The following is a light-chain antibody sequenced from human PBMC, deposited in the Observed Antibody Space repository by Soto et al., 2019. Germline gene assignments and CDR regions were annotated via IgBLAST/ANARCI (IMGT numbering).Light chain of an antibody. Sequence: DIQMTQSPSFVSASVGDRVTISCRASQDIGRGLAWYQQKPGKAPNLLIYSAANLQSGVPSRFSGSGSGTDFTLTISSLQPEDFATYYCLQTNSFPLTFGPGTKVDLK. CDR2: SAA. J-gene: IGKJ3*01. V-gene: IGKV1-12*01. CDR1: QDIGRG. CDR3: LQTNSFPLT.